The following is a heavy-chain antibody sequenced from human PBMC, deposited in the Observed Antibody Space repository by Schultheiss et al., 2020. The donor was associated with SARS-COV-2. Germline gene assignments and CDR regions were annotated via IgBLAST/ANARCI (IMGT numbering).Heavy chain of an antibody. V-gene: IGHV3-23*01. D-gene: IGHD1-1*01. CDR2: ISGSAGST. Sequence: GGSLRLSCAASGFTFSDYYMTWIRQSPGKGLEWVSTISGSAGSTYYADSVKGRFTISRDNSKNTLYLQMNSLRAEDTAVYYCARQGRYNWNDGDGWFDPWGQGTLVTVSS. CDR1: GFTFSDYY. J-gene: IGHJ5*02. CDR3: ARQGRYNWNDGDGWFDP.